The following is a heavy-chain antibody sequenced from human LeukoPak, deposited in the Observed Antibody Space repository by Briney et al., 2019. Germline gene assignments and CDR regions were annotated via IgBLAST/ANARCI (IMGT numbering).Heavy chain of an antibody. CDR1: GFTFGDYA. CDR2: IRSKNYGENS. Sequence: PGGSLRLSCTTSGFTFGDYAMSWVRQAPGKGLEWVSVIRSKNYGENSEYAASVTGTFTISRDDSTNTTYLQMNSLNIEDTAVYYCIMSSHLYCSTTNCPLDYWGQGTLVTASP. D-gene: IGHD2-2*01. V-gene: IGHV3-49*04. J-gene: IGHJ4*02. CDR3: IMSSHLYCSTTNCPLDY.